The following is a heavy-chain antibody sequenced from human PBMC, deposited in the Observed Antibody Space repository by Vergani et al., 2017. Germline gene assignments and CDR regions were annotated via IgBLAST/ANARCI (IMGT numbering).Heavy chain of an antibody. J-gene: IGHJ4*02. CDR2: IYYSGST. CDR3: ARAGKGGGGYYYVH. CDR1: GGSISSSSYY. Sequence: QLQLQESGPGLVKPSETLSLTCTVSGGSISSSSYYWGWIRQSPGKGLEWIGSIYYSGSTYYNPSLKSRVTISVDTSKNQFSLKLSSVTAADTAVYYCARAGKGGGGYYYVHWGQGTLVTVSS. V-gene: IGHV4-39*01. D-gene: IGHD3-22*01.